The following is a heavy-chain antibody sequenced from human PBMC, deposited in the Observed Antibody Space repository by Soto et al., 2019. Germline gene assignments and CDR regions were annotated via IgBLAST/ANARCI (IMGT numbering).Heavy chain of an antibody. CDR2: MYNTGST. D-gene: IGHD2-21*02. CDR1: GGSISSYY. CDR3: ARDLWGYCGTDCYPLDV. J-gene: IGHJ6*02. V-gene: IGHV4-59*01. Sequence: SETLSLTCTVSGGSISSYYWSWIRQPPGKGLKRIGYMYNTGSTVYNPSFKSRVTISVDTSKNQFSLKLNSVTAADTAVYYCARDLWGYCGTDCYPLDVWGQGTTVTVSS.